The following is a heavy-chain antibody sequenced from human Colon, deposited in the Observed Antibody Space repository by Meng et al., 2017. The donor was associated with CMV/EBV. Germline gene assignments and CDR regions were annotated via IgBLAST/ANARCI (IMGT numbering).Heavy chain of an antibody. D-gene: IGHD2-2*01. Sequence: GESLKISCAVSGFTFSNFAMIWVRQAPGQRLEWVSVSSDGGGSASYADSVRGRFTISRDTPKNTVFLQMNNLRADDTAVYYCTKVSIIAVPGAYFDFWGQGTLVTVSS. CDR1: GFTFSNFA. J-gene: IGHJ4*02. CDR3: TKVSIIAVPGAYFDF. CDR2: SSDGGGSA. V-gene: IGHV3-23*01.